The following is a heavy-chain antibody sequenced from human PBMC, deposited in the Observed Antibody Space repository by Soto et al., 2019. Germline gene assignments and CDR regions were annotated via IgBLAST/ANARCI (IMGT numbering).Heavy chain of an antibody. D-gene: IGHD6-13*01. V-gene: IGHV3-23*01. CDR1: EFTFSNYA. CDR3: AKERVGGSSWYDAFDY. CDR2: ISGSGGST. Sequence: PGGSLRLSCAASEFTFSNYAMSWVRQAPGKGLEWVSAISGSGGSTYYADSVKGRFTISRDNSKNTLYLQMNSLRAEDTAVYYCAKERVGGSSWYDAFDYWGQGTLVTVSS. J-gene: IGHJ4*02.